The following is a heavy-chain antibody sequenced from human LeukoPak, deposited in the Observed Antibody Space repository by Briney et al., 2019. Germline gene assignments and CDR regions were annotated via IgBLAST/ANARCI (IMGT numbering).Heavy chain of an antibody. CDR2: IYYSGST. D-gene: IGHD3-10*02. Sequence: SETLSLTCTVSGGSISSYYWSGIRQPPGKGLEWIGYIYYSGSTNYNPSLKSRVTISVDTSKNQFSLKLSSVTAADTAVYYCARAMFGELGSFDYWGQGTLVTVSS. V-gene: IGHV4-59*01. CDR3: ARAMFGELGSFDY. CDR1: GGSISSYY. J-gene: IGHJ4*02.